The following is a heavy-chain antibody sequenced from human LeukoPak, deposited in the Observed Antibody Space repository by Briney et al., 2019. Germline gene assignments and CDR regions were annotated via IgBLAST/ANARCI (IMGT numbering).Heavy chain of an antibody. V-gene: IGHV3-23*01. CDR1: GGSISSSSYY. CDR2: ISGSGGST. D-gene: IGHD3-10*01. CDR3: AKDALTMVRGVHLDY. Sequence: ETLSLTCTVSGGSISSSSYYWGWIRQPPGKGLEWVSAISGSGGSTYYADSVKGRFTISRDNSKNTLYLQMNSLRAEDTTVYYCAKDALTMVRGVHLDYWGQGTLVTVSS. J-gene: IGHJ4*02.